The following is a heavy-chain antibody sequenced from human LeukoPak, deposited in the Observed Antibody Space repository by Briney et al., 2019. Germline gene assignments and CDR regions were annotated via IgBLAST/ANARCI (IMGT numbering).Heavy chain of an antibody. CDR3: ARHCTSSSWYGNYYYGMDV. CDR2: IYYCGNT. Sequence: SEPVSLTCSVSCRPISRYYWLWLRRPPAGRRVGIVYIYYCGNTNYNSTLKSRVTISVDTPKTQFSLKLSSVTAADTAVYYCARHCTSSSWYGNYYYGMDVWGQGATVTVSS. J-gene: IGHJ6*02. D-gene: IGHD6-13*01. V-gene: IGHV4-59*08. CDR1: CRPISRYY.